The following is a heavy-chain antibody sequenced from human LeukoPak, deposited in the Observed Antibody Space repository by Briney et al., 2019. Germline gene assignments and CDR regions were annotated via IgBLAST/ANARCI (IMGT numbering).Heavy chain of an antibody. CDR3: ARAGITMVRGVISLAFDI. J-gene: IGHJ3*02. CDR1: GGSISSYY. D-gene: IGHD3-10*01. CDR2: IYNGGST. V-gene: IGHV4-59*01. Sequence: SETLSLTCTVSGGSISSYYWNWIRQPPGKGLEWIGYIYNGGSTNYNPSLKSRVTISVDTSKNQFSLKLSSVTAADTAVYYCARAGITMVRGVISLAFDIWGQGTMVTVSS.